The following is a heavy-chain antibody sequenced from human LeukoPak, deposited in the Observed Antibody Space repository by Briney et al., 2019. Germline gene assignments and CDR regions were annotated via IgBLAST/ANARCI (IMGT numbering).Heavy chain of an antibody. Sequence: PGGSLRLSCAASGFTFSSYGMHWVRQAPGKGLEWVALISYDGSNKYYADSVKGRFTISRDNSNNTLFLQMNSLRAEDTAVYYCAKDGSSWCFDYWGQGTLVTVSS. CDR1: GFTFSSYG. CDR2: ISYDGSNK. D-gene: IGHD6-13*01. CDR3: AKDGSSWCFDY. J-gene: IGHJ4*02. V-gene: IGHV3-30*18.